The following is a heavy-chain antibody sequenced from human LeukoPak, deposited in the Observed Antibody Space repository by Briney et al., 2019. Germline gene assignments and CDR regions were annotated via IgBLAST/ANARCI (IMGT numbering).Heavy chain of an antibody. J-gene: IGHJ4*02. CDR3: ARSPYTSGWYGVGY. CDR2: IKQDGSEK. Sequence: GGSLRLSCAASGFTASSSSMSWVRQAPGKGLEWVANIKQDGSEKYYVDSVKGRFTISRDNAKNSLYLQLNSLRAEDTAVYYCARSPYTSGWYGVGYWGQGTLVTVSS. V-gene: IGHV3-7*01. D-gene: IGHD6-19*01. CDR1: GFTASSSS.